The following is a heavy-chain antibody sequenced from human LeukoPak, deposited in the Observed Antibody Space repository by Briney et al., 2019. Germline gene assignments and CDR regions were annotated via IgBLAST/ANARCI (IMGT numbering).Heavy chain of an antibody. V-gene: IGHV1-2*02. CDR3: ARVGGSYGGFDY. D-gene: IGHD1-26*01. CDR1: GYTCTGYY. CDR2: INPNSGGT. Sequence: ASVRVSCKASGYTCTGYYMHWVRQAPGQGLEWMGWINPNSGGTNYAQKFQGRVTMTRDTSISTAYMELSRLRSDDTAVYYCARVGGSYGGFDYWGQGTLVTVSS. J-gene: IGHJ4*02.